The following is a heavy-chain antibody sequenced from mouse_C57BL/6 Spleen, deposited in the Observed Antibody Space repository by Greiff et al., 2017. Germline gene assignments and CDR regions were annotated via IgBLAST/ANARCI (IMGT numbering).Heavy chain of an antibody. CDR1: GYTFTSYW. Sequence: VQLQQPGAELVKPGASVKLSCKASGYTFTSYWMHWVKQRPGQGLEWIGMIHPNSGSTNYNEKFKSKATLTVDKSSSTAYMQLSSLTSEDSAVYYCAIYYGSSYLYFDVWGTGTTVTVSS. CDR2: IHPNSGST. J-gene: IGHJ1*03. CDR3: AIYYGSSYLYFDV. D-gene: IGHD1-1*01. V-gene: IGHV1-64*01.